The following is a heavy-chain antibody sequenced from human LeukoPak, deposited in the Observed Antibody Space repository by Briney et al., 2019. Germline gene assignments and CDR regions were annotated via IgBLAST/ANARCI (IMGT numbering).Heavy chain of an antibody. Sequence: GGSLRLSCAASGFTFSSYSMNWVRQAPGKGLEWVSSISSSSSYIYYADSVKGRFTISRDNAKNSLYLQMNSLRAEDTAVYYCARREPTGEISCWGQGTLVTVSS. J-gene: IGHJ4*02. CDR1: GFTFSSYS. D-gene: IGHD7-27*01. V-gene: IGHV3-21*01. CDR3: ARREPTGEISC. CDR2: ISSSSSYI.